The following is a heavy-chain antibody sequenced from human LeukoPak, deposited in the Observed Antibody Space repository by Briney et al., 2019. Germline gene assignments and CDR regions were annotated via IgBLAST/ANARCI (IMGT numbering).Heavy chain of an antibody. CDR1: GGSISNYY. CDR2: IYTSGST. D-gene: IGHD3-3*01. Sequence: SETLSLTCSVSGGSISNYYWSWIRQPAGKGLEWIGRIYTSGSTNYSPSLKSRVTMSVDTSKNQFSLKLSSVTAADTAVYYCASGYDFWSGLDYWGQGTLVTVSS. J-gene: IGHJ4*02. CDR3: ASGYDFWSGLDY. V-gene: IGHV4-4*07.